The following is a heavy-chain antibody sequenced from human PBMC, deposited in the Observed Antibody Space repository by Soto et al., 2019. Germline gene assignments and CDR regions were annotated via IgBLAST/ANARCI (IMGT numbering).Heavy chain of an antibody. CDR3: AREGVYPYSDI. Sequence: ASVKVSCKASGHTFTSYGISWVRQAPGQGLEWMGWISAYNGNTNYAQKLQGRVTMTRDTSTSTVYMELSSPRSEDTAVYYCAREGVYPYSDIWGQGTMVTVSS. V-gene: IGHV1-18*01. CDR2: ISAYNGNT. J-gene: IGHJ3*02. CDR1: GHTFTSYG. D-gene: IGHD2-21*01.